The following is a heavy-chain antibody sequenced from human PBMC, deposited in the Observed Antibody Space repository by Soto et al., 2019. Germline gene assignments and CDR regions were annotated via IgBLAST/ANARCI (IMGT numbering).Heavy chain of an antibody. CDR3: ARGTTLAIFDYGMDV. CDR2: ISNDGSNY. J-gene: IGHJ6*02. V-gene: IGHV3-30*03. Sequence: GGSLRLSCAASGFTFTSYGMHWVRQAPGKGLEWVAVISNDGSNYYYADSVRGRIAISRDNSKNTLYLQMNDLRSEDTAVYYCARGTTLAIFDYGMDVWGQGTTVTSP. CDR1: GFTFTSYG. D-gene: IGHD3-3*01.